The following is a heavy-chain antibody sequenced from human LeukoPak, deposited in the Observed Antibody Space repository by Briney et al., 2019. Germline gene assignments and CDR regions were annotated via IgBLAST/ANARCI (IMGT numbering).Heavy chain of an antibody. V-gene: IGHV4-61*01. CDR2: IYYSGNT. J-gene: IGHJ4*02. CDR1: GGSVSSGNYY. CDR3: ARLSRWDYADY. Sequence: ESSENLSLTCTVSGGSVSSGNYYWSWIRQPPGKRLEWIGYIYYSGNTDYNPSLKNRVTISVDMSKNQFSLNLSSVTAADTAVYYCARLSRWDYADYWGQGTLVTVSS. D-gene: IGHD2-2*01.